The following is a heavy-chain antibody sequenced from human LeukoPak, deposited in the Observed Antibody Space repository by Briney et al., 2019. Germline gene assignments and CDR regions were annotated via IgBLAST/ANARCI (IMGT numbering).Heavy chain of an antibody. CDR1: GYTLTELS. J-gene: IGHJ4*02. D-gene: IGHD3-22*01. CDR2: INPNSGGT. V-gene: IGHV1-2*02. Sequence: ASVKVSCKVSGYTLTELSMHWVRQAPGQGLEWMGWINPNSGGTNYAQKFQGRVTMTRDTSISTAYMELSRLRSDDTAVYYCASAQDYYDSSGYDYWGQGTLVTVSS. CDR3: ASAQDYYDSSGYDY.